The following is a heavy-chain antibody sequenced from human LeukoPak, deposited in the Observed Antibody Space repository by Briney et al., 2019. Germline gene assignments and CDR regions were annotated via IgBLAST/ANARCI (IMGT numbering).Heavy chain of an antibody. CDR1: GFTFSSSW. V-gene: IGHV3-7*05. J-gene: IGHJ4*02. D-gene: IGHD1-26*01. CDR2: IKEDGSEK. CDR3: AANTHSGY. Sequence: PGGSLRLSCAASGFTFSSSWMKWVRQAPGKGLESVAVIKEDGSEKHYVDSVKGRFAISRDNAKNSLYLQMNNVRAEDTAVYFCAANTHSGYWSQGALVTVSS.